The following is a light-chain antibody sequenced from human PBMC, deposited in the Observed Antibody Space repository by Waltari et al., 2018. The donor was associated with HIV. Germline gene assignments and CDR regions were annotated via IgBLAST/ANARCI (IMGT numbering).Light chain of an antibody. CDR3: MTWHNSAWV. J-gene: IGLJ3*02. Sequence: QAVLTQPSSLSASPGASASLPCTLRIAINVGSYTIYWYQQKPGSPPQYLLRFYSDSDKHQGSGVPSRFSGSTDASANAGILLISGLQSEDEADYYCMTWHNSAWVFGGGTKLTVL. V-gene: IGLV5-45*02. CDR2: FYSDSDK. CDR1: IAINVGSYT.